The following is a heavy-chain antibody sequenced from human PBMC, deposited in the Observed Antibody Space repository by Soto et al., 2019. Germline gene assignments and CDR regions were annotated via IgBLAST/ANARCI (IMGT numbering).Heavy chain of an antibody. V-gene: IGHV2-5*02. Sequence: QITLKESGPTLVKPTQTLTLTCTFSGFSLSTSGVGVGWIRQPPGKALEWLALIYWDDDKRYSPSLKSRLTITQDTSKNQVVLTLTNMAPVDPATYYCAHRPSYCSGGSCYSGFDYWGQGTLVTVSS. D-gene: IGHD2-15*01. CDR1: GFSLSTSGVG. CDR3: AHRPSYCSGGSCYSGFDY. J-gene: IGHJ4*02. CDR2: IYWDDDK.